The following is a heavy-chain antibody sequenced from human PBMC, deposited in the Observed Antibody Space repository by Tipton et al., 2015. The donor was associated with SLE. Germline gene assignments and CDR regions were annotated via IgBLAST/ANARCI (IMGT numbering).Heavy chain of an antibody. CDR3: ARQPVYYYYYMDV. CDR2: ISVSGTT. J-gene: IGHJ6*03. Sequence: TLSLTCTVSGGSISSGTYYWSWIRQPAGKGLEWIGHISVSGTTIYIPSLKSRVTISILTSKNQFSLKLSSVTAADTAVYYCARQPVYYYYYMDVWGKGTTVTVSS. V-gene: IGHV4-61*09. CDR1: GGSISSGTYY.